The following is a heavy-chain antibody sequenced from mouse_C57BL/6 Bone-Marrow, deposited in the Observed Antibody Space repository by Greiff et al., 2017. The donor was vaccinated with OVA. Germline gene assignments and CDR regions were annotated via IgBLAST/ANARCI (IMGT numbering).Heavy chain of an antibody. CDR2: IDPYDSST. V-gene: IGHV1-59*01. Sequence: QVQLQQPGSELVRPGTSVKLSCKASGYTFTSYWLHWVKQRPGQGLEWIGVIDPYDSSTNYNQKFKGKATLTVDKSYSIAYMQLSSLTSEDSAVYYCTRGMNWYDDWGQGTTLTVSS. J-gene: IGHJ2*01. CDR1: GYTFTSYW. D-gene: IGHD4-1*01. CDR3: TRGMNWYDD.